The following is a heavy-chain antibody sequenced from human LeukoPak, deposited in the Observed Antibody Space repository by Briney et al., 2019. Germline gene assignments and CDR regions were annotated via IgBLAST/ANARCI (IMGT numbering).Heavy chain of an antibody. CDR3: ARGIRGAADY. D-gene: IGHD3-16*01. V-gene: IGHV4-59*01. J-gene: IGHJ4*02. CDR1: YDSISSYY. CDR2: IHNSGST. Sequence: SETLSLTCTVAYDSISSYYWSWIRQPPGKGLEWIGYIHNSGSTMYNPSLKSRLAMPLDTSKNQFSLNLNSVTAADTAVYYCARGIRGAADYWGQGTLVTVSS.